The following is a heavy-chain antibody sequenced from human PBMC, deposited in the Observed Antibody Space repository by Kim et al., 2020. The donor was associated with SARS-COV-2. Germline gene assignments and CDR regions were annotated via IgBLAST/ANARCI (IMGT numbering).Heavy chain of an antibody. CDR1: GFTFSSYA. D-gene: IGHD3-22*01. J-gene: IGHJ4*02. V-gene: IGHV3-23*01. CDR2: ISGSGGST. Sequence: GGSLRLSCAASGFTFSSYAMSWVRQAPGKGLEWVSAISGSGGSTYYADSVKGRVTISRDNSKNTLYLQMNSLRAEDTAVYYCAKTGKADYYDSSCYILRVKGFDYWGQGTLVTASS. CDR3: AKTGKADYYDSSCYILRVKGFDY.